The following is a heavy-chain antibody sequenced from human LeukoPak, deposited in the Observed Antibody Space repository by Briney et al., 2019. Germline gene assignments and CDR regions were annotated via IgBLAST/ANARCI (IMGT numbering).Heavy chain of an antibody. V-gene: IGHV1-69*04. J-gene: IGHJ4*02. CDR2: IIPILGIA. CDR3: AGLPGPQGAPLNDY. CDR1: GGTFSSYA. Sequence: GASVKVSCKASGGTFSSYAISWVRQAPGQGLEWMGRIIPILGIANYAQKFQGRVTITADKSTSTAYMELSSLRSEDTAVYYCAGLPGPQGAPLNDYWGQGTLVTVSS.